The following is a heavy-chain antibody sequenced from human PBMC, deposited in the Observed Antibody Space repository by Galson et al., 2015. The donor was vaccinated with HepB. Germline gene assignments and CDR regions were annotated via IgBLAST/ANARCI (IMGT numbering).Heavy chain of an antibody. CDR3: AKRIAAAGTSCHFDY. CDR2: IGSNTGRT. J-gene: IGHJ4*02. CDR1: GFTFRSYP. D-gene: IGHD6-13*01. Sequence: PLRLSCAASGFTFRSYPMSWARQAPGRGLEWVSTIGSNTGRTYYADSVKGRFTISRDNSKNTLYLQLNSLRAEDTATYYCAKRIAAAGTSCHFDYWGQGTLVTVSS. V-gene: IGHV3-23*01.